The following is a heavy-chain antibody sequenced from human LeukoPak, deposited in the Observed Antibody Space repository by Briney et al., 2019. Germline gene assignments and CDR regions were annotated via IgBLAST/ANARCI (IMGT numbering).Heavy chain of an antibody. V-gene: IGHV3-23*01. CDR1: GFTFSSYA. CDR2: ISGSGGST. CDR3: AKEPRYCSGGSCYEYAFDI. Sequence: GGSLRLSCAASGFTFSSYAMSWVRQAPGKGLEWVSAISGSGGSTYYADSVKGRFTISRDNSKNTLYLQMNSLRAEDTAVYYCAKEPRYCSGGSCYEYAFDIWGQGTMVTVSS. D-gene: IGHD2-15*01. J-gene: IGHJ3*02.